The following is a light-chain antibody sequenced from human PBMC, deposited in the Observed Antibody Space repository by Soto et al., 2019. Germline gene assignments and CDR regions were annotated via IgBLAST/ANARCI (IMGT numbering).Light chain of an antibody. CDR1: QTINKW. CDR2: QAS. Sequence: DIQMTQSPSTLSGSVGDRVTITCRASQTINKWVAWYQQKSGKAPKLLIFQASSLEPGVPSRFSGSGSGTEFTLTISSLQPDDSATYYCQQYSTYWTFGQGTKVQI. J-gene: IGKJ1*01. V-gene: IGKV1-5*03. CDR3: QQYSTYWT.